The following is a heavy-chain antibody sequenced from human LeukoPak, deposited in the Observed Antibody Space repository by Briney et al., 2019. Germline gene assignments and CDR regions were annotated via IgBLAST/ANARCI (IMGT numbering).Heavy chain of an antibody. CDR3: AHSSDMVRGVIITNWFDP. J-gene: IGHJ5*02. V-gene: IGHV2-5*02. CDR2: IYWDDDK. Sequence: SGPTLVKPTQTLTLTCTFSGFSLSTSGVGVGWIRQPPGKALEWLALIYWDDDKRYSPSLKSRLTITKDTSKNQVVLTMTNMDPVDTATYYCAHSSDMVRGVIITNWFDPWGQGTLVTVSS. D-gene: IGHD3-10*01. CDR1: GFSLSTSGVG.